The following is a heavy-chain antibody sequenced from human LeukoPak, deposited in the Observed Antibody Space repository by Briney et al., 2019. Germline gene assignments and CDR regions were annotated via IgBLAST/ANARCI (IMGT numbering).Heavy chain of an antibody. CDR1: GGTFSSYA. D-gene: IGHD1-20*01. V-gene: IGHV1-69*13. CDR2: IIPIFGTA. Sequence: ASVKVSCKASGGTFSSYAISWVRQAPGQGLEWMGGIIPIFGTANYAQKFQGRVTITADESTSTAYMELSSLRSEDTAVYYCARSDLITGTTVIFDYWGQGTLVTVSS. CDR3: ARSDLITGTTVIFDY. J-gene: IGHJ4*02.